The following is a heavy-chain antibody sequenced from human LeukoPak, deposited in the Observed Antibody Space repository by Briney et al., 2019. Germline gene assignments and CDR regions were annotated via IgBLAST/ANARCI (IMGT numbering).Heavy chain of an antibody. CDR3: ARDSYYYYMDV. Sequence: PGGSLRLSCAASGFTFSNNGMNWVRQAPGKGLEWISYISGVSATIYYADFVKGRFTISRDNAKKSLFLQMNSLRAEDTAVYYCARDSYYYYMDVWGKGTMVTVSS. CDR1: GFTFSNNG. J-gene: IGHJ6*03. CDR2: ISGVSATI. V-gene: IGHV3-48*01.